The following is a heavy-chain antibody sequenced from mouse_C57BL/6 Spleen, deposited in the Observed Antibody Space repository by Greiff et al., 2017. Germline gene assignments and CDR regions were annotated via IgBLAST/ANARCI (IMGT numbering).Heavy chain of an antibody. Sequence: VQLQQPGAELVKPGASVKMSCKASGYTFTSYWITWVKQRPGQGLEWIGDIYPGSGSTNYNEKFKSKATLTVDTSSSTAYMQLSSLTSEDSAVYYCARSITTVVVPYYAMDYWGQGTSVTVSS. CDR1: GYTFTSYW. D-gene: IGHD1-1*01. CDR3: ARSITTVVVPYYAMDY. CDR2: IYPGSGST. J-gene: IGHJ4*01. V-gene: IGHV1-55*01.